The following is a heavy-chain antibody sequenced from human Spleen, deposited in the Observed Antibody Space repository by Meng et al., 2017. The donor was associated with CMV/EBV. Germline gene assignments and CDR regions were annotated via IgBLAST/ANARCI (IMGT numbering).Heavy chain of an antibody. D-gene: IGHD3-9*01. J-gene: IGHJ6*02. Sequence: GESLKISCAASGFTFNYYWMHWVRQSPGTGLEWVSRVNGDESLIDYADSVKGRFTISRDNGKNTLYLQMDSLRAEDSAVYYCARDDLLTGFYGMDVWGQGTTVTVSS. V-gene: IGHV3-74*01. CDR3: ARDDLLTGFYGMDV. CDR2: VNGDESLI. CDR1: GFTFNYYW.